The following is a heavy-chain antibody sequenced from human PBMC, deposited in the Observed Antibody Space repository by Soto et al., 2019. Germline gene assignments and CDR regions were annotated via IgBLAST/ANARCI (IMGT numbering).Heavy chain of an antibody. CDR2: IYYSGST. D-gene: IGHD5-18*01. CDR1: GGSISSGDYY. V-gene: IGHV4-61*08. Sequence: SETLSLTCTVSGGSISSGDYYWSWIRQPPGKGLECIGYIYYSGSTHYNPSLQNRVTISIDTSKNQVNSVTAADTAVYYCARDHPHSYGVYYFDYWGQGTPVTVSS. CDR3: ARDHPHSYGVYYFDY. J-gene: IGHJ4*02.